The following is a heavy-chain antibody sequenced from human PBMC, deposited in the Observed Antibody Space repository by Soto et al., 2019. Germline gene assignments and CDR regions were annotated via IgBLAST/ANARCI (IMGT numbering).Heavy chain of an antibody. CDR2: ISYDGSDK. D-gene: IGHD1-7*01. J-gene: IGHJ2*01. CDR3: ERDARTGTHWYFDL. V-gene: IGHV3-30-3*01. Sequence: QVQLVESGGGVVQPGRSLRLSCAASGFSFSSYAMHWVRQAPGKGLEWVAAISYDGSDKYYADSMKGQFTISRDNSKNTLYLQMNNLRAEVTALYYCERDARTGTHWYFDLWGRGTLVTVSS. CDR1: GFSFSSYA.